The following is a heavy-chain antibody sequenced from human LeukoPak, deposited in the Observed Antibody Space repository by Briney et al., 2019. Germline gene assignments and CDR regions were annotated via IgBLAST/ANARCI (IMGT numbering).Heavy chain of an antibody. D-gene: IGHD5-12*01. J-gene: IGHJ4*01. V-gene: IGHV3-48*01. CDR2: IGISSGNT. CDR1: DFNFIDYS. Sequence: GGSLRLSCAASDFNFIDYSMNWVRQAPGKGLEWISYIGISSGNTKYADSVKGRFTISRDKARNSLYLQMNSLRVEDTAMYYCARDHRYAFDNWGHGTLVTVS. CDR3: ARDHRYAFDN.